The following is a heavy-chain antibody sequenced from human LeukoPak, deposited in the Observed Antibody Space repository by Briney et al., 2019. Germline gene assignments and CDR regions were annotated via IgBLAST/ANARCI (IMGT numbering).Heavy chain of an antibody. CDR3: ARDLEGGWSTNWFDP. Sequence: ASVKVSCKASGGTFSSYAISWVRQAPGQGLEWMGWINPNSGGTNNAQKSQGRVTMIGDTSMSTAYMEQSRLRSGDTAVYYCARDLEGGWSTNWFDPWGKGTLVTVSS. CDR2: INPNSGGT. J-gene: IGHJ5*02. CDR1: GGTFSSYA. D-gene: IGHD5/OR15-5a*01. V-gene: IGHV1-2*02.